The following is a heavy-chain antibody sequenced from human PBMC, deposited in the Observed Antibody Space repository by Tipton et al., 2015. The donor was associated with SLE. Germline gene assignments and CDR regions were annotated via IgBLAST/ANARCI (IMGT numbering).Heavy chain of an antibody. Sequence: SLRLSCAASGFTFSSYSMNWVRQAPGKGLEWVSSISSSSSYIYYADSVKGRFTISRDNAKNSLYLQMNSLRAEDTAVYYCARAGGVAVAGTDYWGQGTLVTVSS. CDR3: ARAGGVAVAGTDY. CDR2: ISSSSSYI. D-gene: IGHD6-19*01. V-gene: IGHV3-21*01. J-gene: IGHJ4*02. CDR1: GFTFSSYS.